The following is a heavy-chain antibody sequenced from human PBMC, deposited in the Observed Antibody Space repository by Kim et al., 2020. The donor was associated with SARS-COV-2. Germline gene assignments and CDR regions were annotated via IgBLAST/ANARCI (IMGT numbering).Heavy chain of an antibody. CDR2: ISGDGGST. CDR3: AKDPWDSSGWPTPFDP. D-gene: IGHD6-19*01. J-gene: IGHJ5*02. CDR1: GFTFDDYA. Sequence: GGSLRLSCAASGFTFDDYAMHWVRQAPGKGLEWVSLISGDGGSTYYADSVKGRFTISRDNSKNSLYLQMNSLRTEDTALYYCAKDPWDSSGWPTPFDPWGQGTLVTVSS. V-gene: IGHV3-43*02.